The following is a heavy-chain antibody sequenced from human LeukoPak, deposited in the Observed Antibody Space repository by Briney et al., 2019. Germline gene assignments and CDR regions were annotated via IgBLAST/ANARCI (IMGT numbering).Heavy chain of an antibody. Sequence: SETLSLTCSVSGGSISGYYWSWIRQPPGQALEWIGYIYSSGSTNYNPSLQSRVTMSVDTSMNQFSLRLSSVTAADTAVYYCARFTYTTRPSDVWGKGTTVTVSS. CDR3: ARFTYTTRPSDV. CDR2: IYSSGST. CDR1: GGSISGYY. J-gene: IGHJ6*04. V-gene: IGHV4-4*09. D-gene: IGHD3-16*01.